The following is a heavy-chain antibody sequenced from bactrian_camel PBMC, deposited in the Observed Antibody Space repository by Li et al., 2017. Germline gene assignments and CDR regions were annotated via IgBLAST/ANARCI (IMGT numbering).Heavy chain of an antibody. V-gene: IGHV3-1*01. CDR1: GFVFGDYT. Sequence: VQLVESGGGSVQAGGSLRLSCAASGFVFGDYTVAWIRQTPEKGLEWVSHITWSGQSTNSAASVKGRFTISRDNAKNEMYLHMNDLKPEDTAMYYCAAQRFGNYCYSYWGQGTQ. CDR2: ITWSGQST. D-gene: IGHD2*01. CDR3: AAQRFGNYCYSY. J-gene: IGHJ4*01.